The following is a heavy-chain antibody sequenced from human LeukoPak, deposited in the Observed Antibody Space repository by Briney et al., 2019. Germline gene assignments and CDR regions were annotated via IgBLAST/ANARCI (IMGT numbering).Heavy chain of an antibody. CDR3: ARVNYDILTGYYIPHAFDI. Sequence: ASVKVSCKTSGYTFITYGISWVRQAPGQGLEWMGWITAYNGNTKYARKLQDRVTMTTDTSTSTAYMELRSLRSDDTAVYYCARVNYDILTGYYIPHAFDIWGQGTMVTVSS. D-gene: IGHD3-9*01. CDR2: ITAYNGNT. V-gene: IGHV1-18*01. J-gene: IGHJ3*02. CDR1: GYTFITYG.